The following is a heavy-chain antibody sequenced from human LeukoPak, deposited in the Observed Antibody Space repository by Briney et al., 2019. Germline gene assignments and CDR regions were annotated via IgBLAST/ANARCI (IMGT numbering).Heavy chain of an antibody. J-gene: IGHJ6*02. CDR2: INSDGSST. Sequence: GGSLRLSCEASGFTFSAYAMTWVRQAPGKGLVWVSRINSDGSSTSYADSVKGRFTISRDNAKNTLYLKMNSLRAEDTAVYYCARDRYGSGSYSAYYYGMDVWGQGTTVTVSS. CDR3: ARDRYGSGSYSAYYYGMDV. V-gene: IGHV3-74*01. D-gene: IGHD3-10*01. CDR1: GFTFSAYA.